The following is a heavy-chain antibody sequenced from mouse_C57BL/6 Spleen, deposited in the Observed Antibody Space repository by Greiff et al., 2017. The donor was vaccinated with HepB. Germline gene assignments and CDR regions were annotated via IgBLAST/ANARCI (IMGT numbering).Heavy chain of an antibody. D-gene: IGHD2-4*01. CDR2: ISGGGGNT. V-gene: IGHV5-9*01. Sequence: DVMLVESGGGLVKPGGSLKLSCAASGFTFSSYPMSWVRQTPEKRLEWVATISGGGGNTYYPDSVKGRFTISRDNAKNTLYLQMSSLRSEDTALYYCARRYDYHWYFDVWGTGTTVTVSS. J-gene: IGHJ1*03. CDR1: GFTFSSYP. CDR3: ARRYDYHWYFDV.